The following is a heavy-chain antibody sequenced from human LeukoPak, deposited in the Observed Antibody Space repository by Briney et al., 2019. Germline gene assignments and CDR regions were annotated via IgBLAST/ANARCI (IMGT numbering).Heavy chain of an antibody. J-gene: IGHJ6*02. Sequence: SQTLSLTCAISGDSVSSNSAAWNWVRQSPSRGLEWLGRTYYRSRWYNDYTISVKSRMKINPDTSKNQFSLQLNSVTPEDTAVYYCARGDAPGGIYYYAMDVWGQGTTVTVSS. V-gene: IGHV6-1*01. CDR1: GDSVSSNSAA. CDR3: ARGDAPGGIYYYAMDV. D-gene: IGHD1-14*01. CDR2: TYYRSRWYN.